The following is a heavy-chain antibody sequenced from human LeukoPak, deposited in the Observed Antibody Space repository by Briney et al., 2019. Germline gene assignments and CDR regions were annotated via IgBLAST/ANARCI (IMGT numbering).Heavy chain of an antibody. D-gene: IGHD1-26*01. CDR2: ISSSSSYI. Sequence: GGSLRLSCAASGFTFSSYSMNWVRQAPGKGLEWVSSISSSSSYIYYADSVKGRFTISRDNAKNSLYLQMNSLRAEDTAVYYCARGIVSVRTLGGAFDIWGQGTMVTVSS. J-gene: IGHJ3*02. CDR3: ARGIVSVRTLGGAFDI. V-gene: IGHV3-21*01. CDR1: GFTFSSYS.